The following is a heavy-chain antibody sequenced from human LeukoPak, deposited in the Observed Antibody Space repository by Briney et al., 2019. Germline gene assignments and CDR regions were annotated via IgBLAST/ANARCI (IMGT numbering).Heavy chain of an antibody. CDR1: GGSFSGYY. V-gene: IGHV4-34*01. D-gene: IGHD6-13*01. J-gene: IGHJ4*02. CDR2: INHSGST. CDR3: ARHEYSSSWYVGYYFDY. Sequence: SETLSLTCAVYGGSFSGYYWSWIRQPPGKGLEWIGEINHSGSTNYNPSLKSRVTISVDTSKNQFSLKLSSVTAADTAVYYCARHEYSSSWYVGYYFDYWGQGTLVTVSS.